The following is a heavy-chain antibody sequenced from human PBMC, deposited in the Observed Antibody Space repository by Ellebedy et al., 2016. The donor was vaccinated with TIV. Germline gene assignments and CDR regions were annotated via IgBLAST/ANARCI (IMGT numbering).Heavy chain of an antibody. CDR2: I. CDR1: GGSFSSYY. Sequence: SETLSLXXTVSGGSFSSYYWSWIRQSAGKGLEWIGRIFKNRVTMSVDASTTQLSLNLSSVTAADTAVYFCARLRQSRDRSHWYFDLWGRGTLVTVSS. CDR3: ARLRQSRDRSHWYFDL. V-gene: IGHV4-4*07. J-gene: IGHJ2*01. D-gene: IGHD1-14*01.